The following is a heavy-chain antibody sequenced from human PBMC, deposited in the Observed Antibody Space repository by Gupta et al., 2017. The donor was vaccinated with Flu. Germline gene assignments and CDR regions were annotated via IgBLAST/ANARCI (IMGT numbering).Heavy chain of an antibody. CDR2: MNPNSGNT. Sequence: INWVRQATGQGLEWMGWMNPNSGNTGYAQKFQGRVTMTRNTSISTAYMELSSLRSEDTAVYYCARLVPAATYYYYYYMDVWGKGTTVTVSS. D-gene: IGHD2-2*01. J-gene: IGHJ6*03. V-gene: IGHV1-8*01. CDR3: ARLVPAATYYYYYYMDV.